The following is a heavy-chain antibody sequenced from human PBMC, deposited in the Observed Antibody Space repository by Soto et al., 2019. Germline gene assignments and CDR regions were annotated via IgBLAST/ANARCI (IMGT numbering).Heavy chain of an antibody. CDR1: GGSIGSGGYS. Sequence: SETLSLTCAVSGGSIGSGGYSWSWIRQPPGKGLEWIGYIYHSGSTYYNPSLKSRVTISVDRSKNQFSLKLSSVTAADTAVHYCARGAHGYNWFDPWGQGTLVTVSS. J-gene: IGHJ5*02. CDR3: ARGAHGYNWFDP. V-gene: IGHV4-30-2*01. CDR2: IYHSGST.